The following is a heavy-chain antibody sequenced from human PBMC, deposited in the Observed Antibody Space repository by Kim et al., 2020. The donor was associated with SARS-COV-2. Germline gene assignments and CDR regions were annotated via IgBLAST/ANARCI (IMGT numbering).Heavy chain of an antibody. CDR3: ARRSHGRYNWFDP. J-gene: IGHJ5*02. V-gene: IGHV4-4*02. CDR1: GGSISSSNW. Sequence: SETLSLTCAVSGGSISSSNWWSWVRQPPGKGLEWIGEIYHSGSTNYNPSLKSRVTISVDKSKNQFSLKLSSVTAADTAVYYCARRSHGRYNWFDPWSQGTLVTVSS. CDR2: IYHSGST.